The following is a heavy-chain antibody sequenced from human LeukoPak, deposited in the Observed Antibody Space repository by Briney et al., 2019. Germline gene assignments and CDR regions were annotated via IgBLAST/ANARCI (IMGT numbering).Heavy chain of an antibody. Sequence: GGSLRLSCAASGFTFSSYAMSWVRQAPGKGLEWVSAISGSGGSTYYAGSVKGRFTISRDNSKNTLYLQMNSLRAEDTAVYYCAKDRYCSSTSCYGSFDYWGQGTLVTVSS. V-gene: IGHV3-23*01. CDR1: GFTFSSYA. CDR3: AKDRYCSSTSCYGSFDY. J-gene: IGHJ4*02. D-gene: IGHD2-2*01. CDR2: ISGSGGST.